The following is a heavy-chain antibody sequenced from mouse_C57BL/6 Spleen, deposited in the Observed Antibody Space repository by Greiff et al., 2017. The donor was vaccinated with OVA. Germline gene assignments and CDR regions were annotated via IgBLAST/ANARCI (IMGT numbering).Heavy chain of an antibody. CDR2: IYPGDGDT. J-gene: IGHJ1*03. CDR3: ASAGSGYGWYFGV. Sequence: VKLMESGPELVKPGASVKISCKASGYAFSSSWMNWVKQRPGKGLEWIGRIYPGDGDTNYNGKFKGKATLTADKSSSTAYMQRSSLTSEDSAVYVCASAGSGYGWYFGVWGTGTTVTVSS. CDR1: GYAFSSSW. D-gene: IGHD1-1*01. V-gene: IGHV1-82*01.